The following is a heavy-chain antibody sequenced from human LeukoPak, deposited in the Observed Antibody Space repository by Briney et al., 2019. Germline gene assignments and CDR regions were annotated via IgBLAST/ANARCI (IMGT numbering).Heavy chain of an antibody. V-gene: IGHV4-30-4*01. CDR3: AREVGYYDSSGYYGFWFDP. CDR2: IYYSGST. Sequence: SETLSLTCTVSGGSISSGDYYWSWIRQPPGKGLEWIGYIYYSGSTYYNPSLESRVTISVDTSKNQFSLKLSSVTAADTAVYYCAREVGYYDSSGYYGFWFDPWGQGTLVTVSS. J-gene: IGHJ5*02. CDR1: GGSISSGDYY. D-gene: IGHD3-22*01.